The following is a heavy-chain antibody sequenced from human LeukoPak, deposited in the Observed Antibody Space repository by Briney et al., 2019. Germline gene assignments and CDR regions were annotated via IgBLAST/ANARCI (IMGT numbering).Heavy chain of an antibody. D-gene: IGHD2-2*02. CDR3: AREDCSSTSSYSQMYNWFDP. Sequence: SETLSLTCAVYGGSFSGYYWSWIRQPPGKGLEWIGEINHSGSTNYNPSLKSRVTISVDTSKNQFSLKLSSVTAADTAVYYCAREDCSSTSSYSQMYNWFDPWGQGTLVTVSS. V-gene: IGHV4-34*01. J-gene: IGHJ5*02. CDR1: GGSFSGYY. CDR2: INHSGST.